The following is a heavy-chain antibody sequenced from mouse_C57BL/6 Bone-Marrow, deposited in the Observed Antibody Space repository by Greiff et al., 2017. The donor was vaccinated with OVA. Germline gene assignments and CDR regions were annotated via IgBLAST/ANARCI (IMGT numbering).Heavy chain of an antibody. Sequence: VQVVESGAELAKPGASVKLSCKASGYTFTSYWMHWVKQRPGQGLEWIGYINPSSGYTKYNQKFKDKATLTADKSSSTAYMLLSSLTYEDSAVYYGARCPSGYYGSSLAYWGQGTLVTVSA. V-gene: IGHV1-7*01. CDR2: INPSSGYT. CDR3: ARCPSGYYGSSLAY. J-gene: IGHJ3*01. D-gene: IGHD1-1*01. CDR1: GYTFTSYW.